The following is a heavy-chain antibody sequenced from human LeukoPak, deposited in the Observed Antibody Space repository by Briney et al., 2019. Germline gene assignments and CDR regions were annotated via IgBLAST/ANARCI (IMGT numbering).Heavy chain of an antibody. D-gene: IGHD6-6*01. CDR1: GFTFSSHW. CDR3: ARASSSAFDY. V-gene: IGHV3-7*01. CDR2: IKQDGSEK. J-gene: IGHJ4*02. Sequence: GGSLRLSCAAAGFTFSSHWMTWVRQAPGKGLEWVANIKQDGSEKYYVDSVKGRFSISRDNAKSSLYLQMNSLRDEDTAVYYCARASSSAFDYWGQGTVVTVSS.